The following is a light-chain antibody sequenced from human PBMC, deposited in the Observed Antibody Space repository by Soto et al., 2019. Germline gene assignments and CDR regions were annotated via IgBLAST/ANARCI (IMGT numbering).Light chain of an antibody. V-gene: IGLV2-14*01. Sequence: QAVVTQPASVSGSPGQSVTISCTGTSSDIGGYIYVSWYQHHPGKAPKLLIYEVSNRPSGVSNRFSGSKSGNTASLTISGLQPEDEGNYYCTSYTSSSTLVFGGGTKLTVL. CDR2: EVS. CDR3: TSYTSSSTLV. CDR1: SSDIGGYIY. J-gene: IGLJ2*01.